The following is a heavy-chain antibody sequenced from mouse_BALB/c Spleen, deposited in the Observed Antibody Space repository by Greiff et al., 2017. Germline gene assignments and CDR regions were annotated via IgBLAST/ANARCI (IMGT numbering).Heavy chain of an antibody. CDR3: ARSSDGSFDY. D-gene: IGHD2-3*01. Sequence: EVQLQQSGPGLVKPSQSLSLTCTVTGYSITSDYAWNWIRQFPGNKLEWMGYISYSGSTSYNPSLKSRISITRDTSKNQFFLQLNSVTTEDTATYYCARSSDGSFDYWGQGTTLTVSS. J-gene: IGHJ2*01. V-gene: IGHV3-2*02. CDR1: GYSITSDYA. CDR2: ISYSGST.